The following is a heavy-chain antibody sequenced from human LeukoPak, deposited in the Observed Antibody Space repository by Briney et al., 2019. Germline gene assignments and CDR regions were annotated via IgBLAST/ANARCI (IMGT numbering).Heavy chain of an antibody. CDR2: ISYDESNK. CDR3: AKDELGFDY. CDR1: GFTFSSYG. J-gene: IGHJ4*02. D-gene: IGHD3-16*01. V-gene: IGHV3-30*18. Sequence: QPGGSLRLSCAASGFTFSSYGMHWVRQAPGKGLEWVAVISYDESNKYYADSVKGRFTISRDNSKNTLYLQMNSLRGEDTAVYYCAKDELGFDYWGQGTLVTVSS.